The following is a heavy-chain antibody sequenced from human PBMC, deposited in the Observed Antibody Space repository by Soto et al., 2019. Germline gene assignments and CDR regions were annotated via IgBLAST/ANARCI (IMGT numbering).Heavy chain of an antibody. CDR2: IIPIFGTA. D-gene: IGHD6-6*01. CDR1: GGTFSSYA. Sequence: QVQLVQSGAEVKKPGSSVKVSCKASGGTFSSYAISWVRQAPGQGLEWMGGIIPIFGTANYAQKFQGRVTITAEESTSTAYMELSSLRSEDPAVYYCASRIAARSFFYYGMDVWGPGTTVTVSS. J-gene: IGHJ6*02. CDR3: ASRIAARSFFYYGMDV. V-gene: IGHV1-69*01.